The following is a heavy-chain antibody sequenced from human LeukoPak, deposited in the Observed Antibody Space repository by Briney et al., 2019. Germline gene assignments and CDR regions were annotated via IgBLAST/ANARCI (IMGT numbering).Heavy chain of an antibody. CDR1: GGTFSSYA. D-gene: IGHD6-19*01. Sequence: SVKVSCKASGGTFSSYAISWVRQAPGQGLEWMGRIIPIFGIANYAQKFQGRVTITADKSTSTAYMELSSLRSEDAAVYYCARPSYSSGMDWGQGTLVTVSS. J-gene: IGHJ4*02. V-gene: IGHV1-69*04. CDR3: ARPSYSSGMD. CDR2: IIPIFGIA.